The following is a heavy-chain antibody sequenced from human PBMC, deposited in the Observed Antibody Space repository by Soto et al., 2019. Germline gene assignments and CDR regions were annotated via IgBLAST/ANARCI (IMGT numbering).Heavy chain of an antibody. J-gene: IGHJ4*02. CDR3: AKGGMSGDYAAHYFDH. CDR1: GLTFSTYA. D-gene: IGHD4-17*01. Sequence: EVQLLESGGDLVQPGGSLTLSCAASGLTFSTYAMSWVRQAPGKGLEWISAISGAGSTTYYADSVKGRFTIYRDNTKNTLDLQVNSLRVEDTAVYYCAKGGMSGDYAAHYFDHWGQGTLLTVSS. CDR2: ISGAGSTT. V-gene: IGHV3-23*01.